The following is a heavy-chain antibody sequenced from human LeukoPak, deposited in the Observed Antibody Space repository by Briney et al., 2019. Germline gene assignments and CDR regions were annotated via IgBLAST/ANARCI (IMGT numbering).Heavy chain of an antibody. CDR1: GFIFSSYD. J-gene: IGHJ6*02. V-gene: IGHV3-30*18. D-gene: IGHD2/OR15-2a*01. CDR3: VKVLVTYTVDV. CDR2: ISSDGTNK. Sequence: GRSLRLSCAASGFIFSSYDMHWARQAPGKGLEWVALISSDGTNKYYADSVKGRFTISRDNSKNTLYLQMNSLRGEDTAVYYCVKVLVTYTVDVWGQGTTVTVSS.